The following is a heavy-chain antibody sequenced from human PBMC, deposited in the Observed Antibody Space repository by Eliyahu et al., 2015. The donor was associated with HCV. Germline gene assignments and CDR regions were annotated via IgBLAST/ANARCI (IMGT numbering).Heavy chain of an antibody. J-gene: IGHJ4*02. Sequence: EVQLLESGGGLVQPXGSLXLSXAASEFTFXSYAMSWVRQAPGKGLEWISAVSGSGSDTYYADSVKGRFTISRDNSKNTLYLQMKILRAEDTAVYYCAKVRGIVMNRGLFDYWGQGTLVTVSS. CDR2: VSGSGSDT. CDR3: AKVRGIVMNRGLFDY. V-gene: IGHV3-23*01. D-gene: IGHD2/OR15-2a*01. CDR1: EFTFXSYA.